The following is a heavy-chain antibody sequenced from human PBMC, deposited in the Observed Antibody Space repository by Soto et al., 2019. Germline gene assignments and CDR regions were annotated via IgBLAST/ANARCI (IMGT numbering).Heavy chain of an antibody. V-gene: IGHV4-34*01. J-gene: IGHJ6*02. D-gene: IGHD4-4*01. CDR1: GGSFSGYY. CDR3: ASGDYNAGGSYYYYYYGMDV. CDR2: INHSGST. Sequence: SETLSLTCAVYGGSFSGYYWGWIRQPPGKGLEWIGEINHSGSTNYNPSLKSRVTISVDTSKNQFSLKLSSVTAADTAVYYCASGDYNAGGSYYYYYYGMDVWGQGTTVTV.